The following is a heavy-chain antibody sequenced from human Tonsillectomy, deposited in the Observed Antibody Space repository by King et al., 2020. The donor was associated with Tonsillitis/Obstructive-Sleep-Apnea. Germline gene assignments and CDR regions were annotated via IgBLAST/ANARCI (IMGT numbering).Heavy chain of an antibody. CDR2: ISNDGTNK. D-gene: IGHD2-15*01. V-gene: IGHV3-30*01. CDR3: ASAMILQGFQNPVTYPIDY. J-gene: IGHJ4*02. CDR1: GFTFSRNA. Sequence: QLVQSGGGVVQPGRSLRLSCAASGFTFSRNAMHWVRQAPGKGLEWLAVISNDGTNKYYADSVKGRFTISRDNSKNTLYLQVNSLRAEDTAVYYCASAMILQGFQNPVTYPIDYWGQGTLVTVSS.